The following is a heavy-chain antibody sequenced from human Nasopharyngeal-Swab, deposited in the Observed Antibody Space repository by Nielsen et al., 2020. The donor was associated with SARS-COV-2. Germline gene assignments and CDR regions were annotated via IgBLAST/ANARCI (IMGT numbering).Heavy chain of an antibody. CDR2: ISYDGSNK. D-gene: IGHD6-19*01. Sequence: GGSLRLSFAASGFTFSSYAMHWVRQAPGKGLEWVAVISYDGSNKYYADSVKGRFTISRDNSKNTLYLQMNSLRAEDTAVYYCARDSSIWAVAGTFFDYWGQGTLVTVSS. J-gene: IGHJ4*02. CDR1: GFTFSSYA. CDR3: ARDSSIWAVAGTFFDY. V-gene: IGHV3-30-3*01.